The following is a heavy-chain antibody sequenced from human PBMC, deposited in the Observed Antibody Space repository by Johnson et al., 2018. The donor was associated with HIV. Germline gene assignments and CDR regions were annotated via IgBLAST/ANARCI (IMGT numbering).Heavy chain of an antibody. CDR1: GFTFSDHY. J-gene: IGHJ3*02. CDR3: ARGGYYDILTGYYALAAFDI. Sequence: VQLVESGGGLVQPGRFLRLSCAASGFTFSDHYMDWVRQAPGKGLEWVGRTRNKANSYTTEYAASVKGRFTISRDDSKNSLYLQMNSLKTEDTAVYYCARGGYYDILTGYYALAAFDIWGQGTMVTVSS. V-gene: IGHV3-72*01. D-gene: IGHD3-9*01. CDR2: TRNKANSYTT.